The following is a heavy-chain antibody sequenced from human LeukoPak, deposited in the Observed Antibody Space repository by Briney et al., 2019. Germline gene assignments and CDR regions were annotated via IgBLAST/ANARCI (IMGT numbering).Heavy chain of an antibody. D-gene: IGHD1-14*01. CDR3: ARDSSTTLRAFDI. CDR2: IYHSGGA. CDR1: GGSFSISY. J-gene: IGHJ3*02. Sequence: SETLSLTCGVSGGSFSISYWSWIRQPPGKGLEWIGQIYHSGGANYNPSLRSRVTISIDTSKNQLSLRLSSVTAADTAVYYCARDSSTTLRAFDIWGQGTMVTVSS. V-gene: IGHV4-34*01.